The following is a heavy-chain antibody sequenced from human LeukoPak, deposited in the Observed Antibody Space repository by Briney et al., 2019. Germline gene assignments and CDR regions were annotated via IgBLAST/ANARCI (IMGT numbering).Heavy chain of an antibody. CDR3: ARRALGPIGAFDH. CDR1: GFTFRDHY. J-gene: IGHJ4*02. Sequence: PGGSLRLSCAASGFTFRDHYMAWIRQAPGQGLEWIANIGTRGRPLYFADSVKGRISASRDDGVNSLFLQMEGLTVEDTAIYYCARRALGPIGAFDHWGQGALVTVSS. CDR2: IGTRGRPL. V-gene: IGHV3-11*01. D-gene: IGHD5-12*01.